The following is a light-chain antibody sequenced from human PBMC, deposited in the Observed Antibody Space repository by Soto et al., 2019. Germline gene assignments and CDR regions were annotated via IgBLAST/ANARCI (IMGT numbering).Light chain of an antibody. Sequence: ETVLTQSPGTLSLSPGDRATLSCRASQSVSSSYLAWYQQKPGQAPRLLIYDASRRATGIPDRFSGSGSGTDFTLTISILETEDFAVYYCQQYGSTPRTFGQGTKGDIK. V-gene: IGKV3-20*01. CDR2: DAS. CDR1: QSVSSSY. CDR3: QQYGSTPRT. J-gene: IGKJ1*01.